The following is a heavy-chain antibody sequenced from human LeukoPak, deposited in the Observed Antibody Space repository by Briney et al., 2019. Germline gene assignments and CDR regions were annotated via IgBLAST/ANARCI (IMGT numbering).Heavy chain of an antibody. CDR2: ISAGGSST. CDR3: AKPLLELRGDYFNY. J-gene: IGHJ4*02. CDR1: GFTFSSYA. D-gene: IGHD1-7*01. Sequence: GVSLRLSCAASGFTFSSYAMSWVRQAPGKGLEWVSSISAGGSSTNYADSVKGRFTISRGNSKNTLYLQMNSLRAEDTAVYYCAKPLLELRGDYFNYWGQGTLVTVSS. V-gene: IGHV3-23*01.